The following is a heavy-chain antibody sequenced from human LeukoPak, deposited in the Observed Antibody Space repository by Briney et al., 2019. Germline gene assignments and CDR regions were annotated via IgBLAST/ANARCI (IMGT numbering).Heavy chain of an antibody. J-gene: IGHJ4*02. V-gene: IGHV4-39*07. Sequence: SETLSLTCTVSGGSISSGSYYWGWVRQPPGKGLEWIGSIYYGGSTYYNPSLKSRVTIVVDTSKNQFSLKLNSVTAADTAVYYCARDQYQLLVKGIDYWGQGTLVTVSS. CDR1: GGSISSGSYY. D-gene: IGHD2-2*01. CDR2: IYYGGST. CDR3: ARDQYQLLVKGIDY.